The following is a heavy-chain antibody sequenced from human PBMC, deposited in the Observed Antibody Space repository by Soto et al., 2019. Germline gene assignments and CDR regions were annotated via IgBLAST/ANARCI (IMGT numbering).Heavy chain of an antibody. CDR1: GYTFTSYD. V-gene: IGHV1-8*01. Sequence: QVQLVQSGAEVKKPGASVKVSCKASGYTFTSYDINWVRQATGQGLEWMGWMNPNSGTTGYAQKFQGRVTMTRNTSLRTAYMELSSLRYEDTAVYYCARAYYYGSRSYYTNWFDPWGQGTLVTVSS. D-gene: IGHD3-10*01. CDR2: MNPNSGTT. CDR3: ARAYYYGSRSYYTNWFDP. J-gene: IGHJ5*02.